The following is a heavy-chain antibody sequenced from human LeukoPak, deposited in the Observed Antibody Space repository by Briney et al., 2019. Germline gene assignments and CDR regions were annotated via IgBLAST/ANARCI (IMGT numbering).Heavy chain of an antibody. CDR3: ARGSGYFWSGSPKTNRMDV. Sequence: NPSETLSLTCAVYGGSFSGYYWSWIRQPPGKGLGWIGEINHSGSTNYNPSLKSRVTISVDTSKNQFSLKLSSVTAADTAVYYCARGSGYFWSGSPKTNRMDVWGKGTTVTVSS. V-gene: IGHV4-34*01. CDR2: INHSGST. CDR1: GGSFSGYY. J-gene: IGHJ6*04. D-gene: IGHD3-3*01.